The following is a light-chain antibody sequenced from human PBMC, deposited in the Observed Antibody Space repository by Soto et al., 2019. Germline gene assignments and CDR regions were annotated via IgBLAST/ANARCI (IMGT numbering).Light chain of an antibody. CDR2: SNN. J-gene: IGLJ2*01. V-gene: IGLV1-44*01. CDR1: SSNIGSNT. CDR3: AAGDDSLNGPV. Sequence: QSVLTQPPSASGTPGQRVTISCSGSSSNIGSNTVSWYQQVPGRAPCLLIYSNNQRPSGVPDRFFASKSGTSASLAISGLQSEDEADYYCAAGDDSLNGPVFGGGTKLTVL.